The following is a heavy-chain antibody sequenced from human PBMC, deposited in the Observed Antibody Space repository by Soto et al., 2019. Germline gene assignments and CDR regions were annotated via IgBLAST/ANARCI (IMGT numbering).Heavy chain of an antibody. V-gene: IGHV1-46*01. Sequence: ASVKVSCKASGYTFTSYYMHWVRQAPGQGLEWMGMIDPSGGSTSYAQNFQGRVTMTRDTSTSTVYMELSSLRSEDTVVYYCAREGDYYYDSSGYYFVYWGQGTLVTVSS. CDR3: AREGDYYYDSSGYYFVY. J-gene: IGHJ4*02. CDR1: GYTFTSYY. D-gene: IGHD3-22*01. CDR2: IDPSGGST.